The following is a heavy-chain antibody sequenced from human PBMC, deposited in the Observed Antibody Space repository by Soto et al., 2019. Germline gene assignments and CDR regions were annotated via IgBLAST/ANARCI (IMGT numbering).Heavy chain of an antibody. CDR1: GFTFSSYA. V-gene: IGHV3-30-3*01. CDR2: ISYDGSNK. D-gene: IGHD4-4*01. J-gene: IGHJ4*02. Sequence: GGSLRLSCAASGFTFSSYAMHWVRQAPGKGLEWVAVISYDGSNKYYADSVKGRFTISRDNSKNTLYLQMNSLRAEDTAVYYCARGGPIWGMPNTVREVLDYWGQGTLVTVSS. CDR3: ARGGPIWGMPNTVREVLDY.